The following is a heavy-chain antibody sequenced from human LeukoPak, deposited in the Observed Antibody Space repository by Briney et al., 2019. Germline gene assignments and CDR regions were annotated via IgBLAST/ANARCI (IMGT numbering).Heavy chain of an antibody. CDR3: ARDWGIAARPHNWFDP. D-gene: IGHD6-6*01. CDR1: GFTFSFYS. J-gene: IGHJ5*02. CDR2: ISGTSSFI. V-gene: IGHV3-21*01. Sequence: GGSLRLSRAASGFTFSFYSMNWVRQAPGKGLEWVSSISGTSSFIYYADSVKGRFTISRDNAKNSLYLQMNSLRAEDTAVYYCARDWGIAARPHNWFDPWGQGTLVTVSS.